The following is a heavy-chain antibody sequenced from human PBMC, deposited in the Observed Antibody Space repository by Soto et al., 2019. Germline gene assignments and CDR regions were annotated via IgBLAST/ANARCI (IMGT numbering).Heavy chain of an antibody. V-gene: IGHV4-30-2*01. CDR2: IFHSGNT. J-gene: IGHJ4*02. D-gene: IGHD3-16*01. CDR3: SRGRDPHKGGRS. CDR1: GGSLSTGGYS. Sequence: SETLSLTCAVSGGSLSTGGYSWSWIRQPPGKGLEWIGYIFHSGNTYYNPSLSSRVTISLDTSKNQFSLKLTSVTAADTAVYFCSRGRDPHKGGRSWGQGTLVTVS.